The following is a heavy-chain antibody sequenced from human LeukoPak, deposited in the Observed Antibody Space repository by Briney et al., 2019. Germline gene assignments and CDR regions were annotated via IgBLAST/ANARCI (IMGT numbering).Heavy chain of an antibody. D-gene: IGHD4-17*01. CDR3: AREKTPYGDYANDAFDI. V-gene: IGHV3-23*01. J-gene: IGHJ3*02. Sequence: PGGSLRLSCAASGFTFSSYAMSWVRQAPGKGLEWVSAISGSGGSTYYADSVKGRFTISRDNAKNSLYLQMNSLRAEDTAVYYCAREKTPYGDYANDAFDIWGQGTMVTVSS. CDR2: ISGSGGST. CDR1: GFTFSSYA.